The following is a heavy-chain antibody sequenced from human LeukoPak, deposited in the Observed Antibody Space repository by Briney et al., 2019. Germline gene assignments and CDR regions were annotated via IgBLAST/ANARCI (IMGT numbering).Heavy chain of an antibody. CDR1: GFTFSSYG. CDR2: ITYDGYYK. D-gene: IGHD3-10*01. CDR3: AKDLISMVRGSPMDV. Sequence: GGSLRLSCAASGFTFSSYGMHWVRQAPGKGLEWVALITYDGYYKYYADSVKGRFTISRDNSKNMYLQMNSLRAEDTAVYYCAKDLISMVRGSPMDVWGQGTTVTVSS. V-gene: IGHV3-30*18. J-gene: IGHJ6*02.